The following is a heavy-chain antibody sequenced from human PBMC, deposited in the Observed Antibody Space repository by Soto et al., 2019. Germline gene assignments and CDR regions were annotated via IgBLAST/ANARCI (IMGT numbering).Heavy chain of an antibody. CDR3: ARDQAVRYYYDSSGYHYYYGMDV. CDR2: IIPIFGTA. J-gene: IGHJ6*02. V-gene: IGHV1-69*13. D-gene: IGHD3-22*01. CDR1: GGTFSSYA. Sequence: SVKVSCKASGGTFSSYAISWVRQAPGQGLEWKRGIIPIFGTANYAQKFQGRVTITADESTSTAYMELSSLRSEDTAVYYCARDQAVRYYYDSSGYHYYYGMDVWGQGTTVTVSS.